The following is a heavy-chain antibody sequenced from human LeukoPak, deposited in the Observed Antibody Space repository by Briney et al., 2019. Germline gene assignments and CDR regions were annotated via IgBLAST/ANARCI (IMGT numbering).Heavy chain of an antibody. Sequence: TGGSLRLSCAASGFTFSSYSMSWVRQAPGKGLEWVSGINWNGGSTGYADSVKGRFTISRDNGKNSLYLQMNSLRAEDTAVYYCTRGGYSSGWDHDYWGQGTLVTVSS. J-gene: IGHJ4*02. CDR2: INWNGGST. CDR3: TRGGYSSGWDHDY. D-gene: IGHD6-19*01. CDR1: GFTFSSYS. V-gene: IGHV3-20*04.